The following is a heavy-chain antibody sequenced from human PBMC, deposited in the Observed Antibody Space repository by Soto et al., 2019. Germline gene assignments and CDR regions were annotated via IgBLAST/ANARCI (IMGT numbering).Heavy chain of an antibody. Sequence: GGSLRLSCAASGFTFSNAWMSWVRQAPGKGLEWVGRIKSKTDGGTTDYAAPVKGRFTISRDDSKNTLYLQMNSLKTEDTAVYYCTTDDDFWSGPYFDYWGQGTLVTVSS. CDR3: TTDDDFWSGPYFDY. CDR2: IKSKTDGGTT. V-gene: IGHV3-15*01. J-gene: IGHJ4*02. CDR1: GFTFSNAW. D-gene: IGHD3-3*01.